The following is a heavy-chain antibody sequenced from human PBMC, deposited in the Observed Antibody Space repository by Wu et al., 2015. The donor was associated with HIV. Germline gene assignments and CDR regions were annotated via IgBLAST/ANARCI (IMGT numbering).Heavy chain of an antibody. V-gene: IGHV1-46*03. CDR2: INPSGGST. D-gene: IGHD2-2*01. Sequence: QVQLVQSGAEVKKPGASVKVSCKASGYTFTSYYMHWVRQAPGQGLEWMGIINPSGGSTSYAQKFQGRVTMTRDTSTSTVYMELSSLRSEDTAVYYCARDFRNVVVPAAKVRWFDPWGQGTLDTVSS. CDR1: GYTFTSYY. CDR3: ARDFRNVVVPAAKVRWFDP. J-gene: IGHJ5*02.